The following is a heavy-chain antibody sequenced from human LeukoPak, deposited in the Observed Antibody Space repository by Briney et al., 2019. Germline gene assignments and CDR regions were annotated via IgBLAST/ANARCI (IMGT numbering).Heavy chain of an antibody. D-gene: IGHD2-21*02. CDR2: ISGSGGST. V-gene: IGHV3-23*01. J-gene: IGHJ4*02. CDR1: GFTFSSYA. Sequence: GGSLRLSCAASGFTFSSYAMSWVRQAPGKGLEWVSAISGSGGSTYYADSVKGRFTISRDNSKNTLYLQMNSLRAEDTAVYYCARDHRYCGGDCYSGAFDYWGQGTLVTVSS. CDR3: ARDHRYCGGDCYSGAFDY.